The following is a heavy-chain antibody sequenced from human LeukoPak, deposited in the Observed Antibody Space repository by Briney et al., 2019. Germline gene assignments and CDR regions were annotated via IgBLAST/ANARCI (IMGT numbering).Heavy chain of an antibody. CDR1: GFTFSSYG. CDR3: AKDGGSGSYQIGYYFDY. CDR2: ISYDGSNK. D-gene: IGHD3-10*01. V-gene: IGHV3-30*18. J-gene: IGHJ4*02. Sequence: GRSLRLSCAASGFTFSSYGMHWVRQAPGKGLEWVAVISYDGSNKYYADSVKGRFTISRDNSKNTLYLQMNSLRAEDTAVYYCAKDGGSGSYQIGYYFDYWGQGTLVTVSS.